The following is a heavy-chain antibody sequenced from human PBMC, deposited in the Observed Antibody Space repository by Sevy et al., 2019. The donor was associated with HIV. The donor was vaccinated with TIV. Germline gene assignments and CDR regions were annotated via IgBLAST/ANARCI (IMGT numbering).Heavy chain of an antibody. D-gene: IGHD2-2*01. CDR3: ARDRDIVVVPAASPSGAFDI. CDR1: GFTFSSYW. CDR2: IKQDGSEK. Sequence: GGSLRLSCAASGFTFSSYWMSWVRQAPGKGLEWVATIKQDGSEKYYVDSVKGRFTISRDNAKNSLYLQMNSLRAEDTAVYYCARDRDIVVVPAASPSGAFDIWGQGTMVTVSS. J-gene: IGHJ3*02. V-gene: IGHV3-7*01.